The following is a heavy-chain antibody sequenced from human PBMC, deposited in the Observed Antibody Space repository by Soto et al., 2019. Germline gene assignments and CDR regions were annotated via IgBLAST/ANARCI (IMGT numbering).Heavy chain of an antibody. Sequence: QVQLQESGPGLVKPSQTLSLTCTVSGGSISSGGYYWSWIRQHPGKGLEWIGYIYYSGSTYYNPSLKCRVTISVDTSKNQFSLKLSSVTAADTAVYYCERDRTLGYCTNGVCYMGRNWFDPWGQGTLVSVSS. CDR3: ERDRTLGYCTNGVCYMGRNWFDP. CDR2: IYYSGST. V-gene: IGHV4-31*03. D-gene: IGHD2-8*01. CDR1: GGSISSGGYY. J-gene: IGHJ5*02.